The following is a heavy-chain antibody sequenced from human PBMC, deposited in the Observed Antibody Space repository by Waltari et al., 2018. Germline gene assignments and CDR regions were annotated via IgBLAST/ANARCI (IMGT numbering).Heavy chain of an antibody. D-gene: IGHD4-4*01. CDR2: INPRNGET. Sequence: LVQSGAEVTKPGASVRVSCKTSGYTFSAYYIHWVRQAPGQGLEWMGWINPRNGETKYTQTFHGRVTLTRDTSINTAYMELSSLIFDDTAVYYCAREGSHLTTVNDFWGQGTLVIVSS. J-gene: IGHJ4*02. CDR1: GYTFSAYY. V-gene: IGHV1-2*02. CDR3: AREGSHLTTVNDF.